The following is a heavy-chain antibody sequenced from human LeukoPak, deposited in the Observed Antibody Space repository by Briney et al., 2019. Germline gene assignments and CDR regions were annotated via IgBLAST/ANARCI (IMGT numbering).Heavy chain of an antibody. CDR2: INHSGST. CDR3: ARAPNRSGYWTTGY. J-gene: IGHJ4*02. V-gene: IGHV4-34*01. D-gene: IGHD3-22*01. CDR1: GGSFSGYY. Sequence: PSETLSLTCAVYGGSFSGYYWSWIRQPPGKGLEWIGEINHSGSTNYNPSLKSRVTISVDTSKNQFSLKLSSVTAADTAVYYCARAPNRSGYWTTGYWGQGNLVTVSS.